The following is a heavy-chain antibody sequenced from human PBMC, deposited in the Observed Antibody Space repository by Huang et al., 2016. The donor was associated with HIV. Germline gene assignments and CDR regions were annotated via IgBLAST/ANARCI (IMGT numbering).Heavy chain of an antibody. V-gene: IGHV7-4-1*02. J-gene: IGHJ4*02. CDR3: ATEVRGRLVILPPYFDY. CDR2: TNTKTWNT. D-gene: IGHD3-9*01. Sequence: QVQLVQSGSELKKPGASVTVSCKTSGNTFNTYAINWVRQAPGQGLEWMGWTNTKTWNTTHAQGFKGRFGFSLDTSVRTAYLQISSLTADDTAVYYCATEVRGRLVILPPYFDYWGQGTLVTVSS. CDR1: GNTFNTYA.